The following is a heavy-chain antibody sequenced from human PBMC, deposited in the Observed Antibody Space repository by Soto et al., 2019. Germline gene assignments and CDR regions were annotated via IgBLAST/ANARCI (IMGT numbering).Heavy chain of an antibody. Sequence: QVQLQQWGAGLLKPSETLSLTCAVSGGSFSGHYWSWIRQPPGQGLEWIGELNHSGSTNYNPSLKSRVTISVDTSQNHFSLKLSSVTAADTALYFCARVGALGSSSCFDYWGQGTLVTVSS. V-gene: IGHV4-34*01. CDR1: GGSFSGHY. CDR2: LNHSGST. D-gene: IGHD6-13*01. J-gene: IGHJ4*02. CDR3: ARVGALGSSSCFDY.